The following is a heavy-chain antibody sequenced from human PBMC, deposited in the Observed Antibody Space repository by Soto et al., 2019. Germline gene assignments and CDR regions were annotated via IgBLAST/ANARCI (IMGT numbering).Heavy chain of an antibody. J-gene: IGHJ4*02. CDR3: ARDPGGRSGTTPALDY. D-gene: IGHD1-7*01. V-gene: IGHV1-69*13. CDR1: GGTFSSYA. Sequence: SVKVSCKASGGTFSSYASSWVRQAPGQGLEWMGGIIPIFGTANYAQKFQGRVTITADESTSTAYMELSSLRSEDTAVYYCARDPGGRSGTTPALDYWGQGTLVTVSS. CDR2: IIPIFGTA.